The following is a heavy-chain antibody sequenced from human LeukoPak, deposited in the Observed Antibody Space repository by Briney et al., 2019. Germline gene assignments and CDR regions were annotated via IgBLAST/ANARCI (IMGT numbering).Heavy chain of an antibody. J-gene: IGHJ4*02. V-gene: IGHV3-48*03. CDR3: ALLAVASDFDY. CDR1: GFPFRVYE. Sequence: GGSPILSCAVSGFPFRVYEMNWVRQAPGKGLEWVSNIGSSGTTIYYADSVRGRFSISRDSAKSSLYLQMNSLRVEDTAVYYRALLAVASDFDYWGQGALVTVSS. D-gene: IGHD6-19*01. CDR2: IGSSGTTI.